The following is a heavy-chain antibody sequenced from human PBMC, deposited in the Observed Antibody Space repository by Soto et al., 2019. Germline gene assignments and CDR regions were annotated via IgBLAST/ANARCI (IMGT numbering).Heavy chain of an antibody. CDR2: IWYDGSNK. CDR1: GFTFGSYG. CDR3: ARDRVLRFLEWSFLFDP. V-gene: IGHV3-33*01. Sequence: PGGSLRLSCAASGFTFGSYGMHWVRQAPGKGLEWVAVIWYDGSNKYYADSVKGRFTISRDNSKNTLYLQMNSLRAEDTAVYYCARDRVLRFLEWSFLFDPWGQGTLVTVSS. D-gene: IGHD3-3*01. J-gene: IGHJ5*02.